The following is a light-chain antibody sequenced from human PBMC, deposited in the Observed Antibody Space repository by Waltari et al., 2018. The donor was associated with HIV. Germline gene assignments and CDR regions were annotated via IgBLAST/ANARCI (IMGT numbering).Light chain of an antibody. J-gene: IGLJ2*01. CDR3: ASYAGHDRFVL. CDR1: SGDIGNYDY. V-gene: IGLV2-8*01. CDR2: EVS. Sequence: QPALIQPPSASGSPGQSVTISCTGTSGDIGNYDYVSWYHQHPGKAPQIIIYEVSQRSSGGPDRFSGSKSGDTASLTVSGLQAEDEADYYCASYAGHDRFVLLGGGTKVTVL.